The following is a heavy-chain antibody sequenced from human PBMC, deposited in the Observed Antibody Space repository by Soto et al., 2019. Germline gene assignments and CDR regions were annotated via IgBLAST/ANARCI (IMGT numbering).Heavy chain of an antibody. CDR2: INPNSGGT. Sequence: ASVNVSWKASGYAFSVYYMHWVRQAPGQGLEWMGWINPNSGGTNYAQKFQGWVTMTRDASISTAYMELSRLRSDDTAVYYCATGITGIDYWGQGTLVTVSS. J-gene: IGHJ4*02. CDR1: GYAFSVYY. D-gene: IGHD1-20*01. CDR3: ATGITGIDY. V-gene: IGHV1-2*04.